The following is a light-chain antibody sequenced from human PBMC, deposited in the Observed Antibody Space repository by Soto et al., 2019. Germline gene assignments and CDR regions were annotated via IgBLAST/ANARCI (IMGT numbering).Light chain of an antibody. V-gene: IGKV1-39*01. Sequence: DIQMTQSPSSLSASVGDRVTITCRASQSISSYLNWYRQKPGKAPKLLIYAASSLQSGVPSRFSGSGSGTDFTLTISSLQHEDFATYYCQQSYSTPFTFGPGTKVDIK. J-gene: IGKJ3*01. CDR3: QQSYSTPFT. CDR2: AAS. CDR1: QSISSY.